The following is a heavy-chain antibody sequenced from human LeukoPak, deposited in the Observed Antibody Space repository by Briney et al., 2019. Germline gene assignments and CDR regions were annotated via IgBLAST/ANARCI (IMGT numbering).Heavy chain of an antibody. J-gene: IGHJ5*02. D-gene: IGHD6-19*01. CDR1: GYTFTDPY. Sequence: ASVKVSCKASGYTFTDPYMHWVRQAPGHGFEWMGWINPNSGGTKHAKMFQGRVTMTTDTSINTAYMELSGLRSGDTAVYFCVSAYDQWGQGTLVTVAS. CDR2: INPNSGGT. CDR3: VSAYDQ. V-gene: IGHV1-2*02.